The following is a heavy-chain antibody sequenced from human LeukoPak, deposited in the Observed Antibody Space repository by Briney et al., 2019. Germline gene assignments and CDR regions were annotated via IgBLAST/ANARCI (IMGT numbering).Heavy chain of an antibody. Sequence: GASVKVSCKASGYTFTSYGISWVRQAPGQGLEWMGWISAYNGNTNYAQKLQGRVTMTTDTSTSTAYMELRSLRSDDTAVYYCARNYDYVWGSYRYTEYYFDYWGQGTLVTVSS. CDR2: ISAYNGNT. CDR1: GYTFTSYG. CDR3: ARNYDYVWGSYRYTEYYFDY. V-gene: IGHV1-18*01. D-gene: IGHD3-16*02. J-gene: IGHJ4*02.